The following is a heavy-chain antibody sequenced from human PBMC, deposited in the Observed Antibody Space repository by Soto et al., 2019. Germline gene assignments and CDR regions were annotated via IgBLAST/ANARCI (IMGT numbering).Heavy chain of an antibody. V-gene: IGHV3-7*01. J-gene: IGHJ4*02. CDR3: ARYANCGS. CDR2: INEDGSEK. D-gene: IGHD2-21*01. CDR1: GFVFSSSW. Sequence: PGGSLRLSCAASGFVFSSSWMTWVRQAPGKGLEWVATINEDGSEKHYVDSVKGRFTISRDNARNSLDLQMNSLRVEDTAVYYCARYANCGSWGQGTQATVSS.